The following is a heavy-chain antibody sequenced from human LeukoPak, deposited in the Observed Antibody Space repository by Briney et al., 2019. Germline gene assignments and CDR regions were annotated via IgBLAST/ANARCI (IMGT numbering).Heavy chain of an antibody. CDR3: ARDLPGTGTTGELDY. CDR2: IYSDVSST. Sequence: GGSLRLSCAASGFTFSSYWMHWVRQAPGKGLVWVSRIYSDVSSTGYADSVKGRFTISRDNAKNTLYLQMNSLRAEDTAVYYCARDLPGTGTTGELDYWGQGTLVTVSS. D-gene: IGHD1-1*01. J-gene: IGHJ4*02. CDR1: GFTFSSYW. V-gene: IGHV3-74*01.